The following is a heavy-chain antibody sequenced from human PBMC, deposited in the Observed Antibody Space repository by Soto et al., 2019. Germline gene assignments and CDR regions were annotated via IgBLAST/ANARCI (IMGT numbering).Heavy chain of an antibody. Sequence: GGSLRLSCTVSGFAFNNYGINWVRQAPGKGLEWVSSISKSDYTYYSDSVKGRFTISRDNAENSLYLQMNSLRAEDTALYYCAISQDRGGRTTFIYWGQGAQVTVSS. CDR3: AISQDRGGRTTFIY. V-gene: IGHV3-21*04. D-gene: IGHD3-16*01. CDR1: GFAFNNYG. CDR2: ISKSDYT. J-gene: IGHJ4*02.